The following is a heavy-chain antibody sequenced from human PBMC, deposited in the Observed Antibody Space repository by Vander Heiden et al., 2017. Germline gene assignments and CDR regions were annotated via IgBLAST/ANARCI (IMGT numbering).Heavy chain of an antibody. CDR2: IDSSSTYI. J-gene: IGHJ4*02. CDR1: GFPFSTYR. D-gene: IGHD6-19*01. CDR3: ARDMEVAGTGVDY. V-gene: IGHV3-21*02. Sequence: EVLLVESGGGLVRPGGSLRLSCAASGFPFSTYRMNWVRQAPGKGLGWVSSIDSSSTYIYYADSVKGRFTISRDNAKNSLYLQMNSLRAEDLAVYYCARDMEVAGTGVDYWGQGALVTVSS.